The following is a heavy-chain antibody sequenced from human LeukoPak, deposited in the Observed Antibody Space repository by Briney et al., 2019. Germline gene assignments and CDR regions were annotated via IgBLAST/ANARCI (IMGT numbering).Heavy chain of an antibody. CDR1: GGSIRSGSYY. CDR3: ARDLGGRIAARPGWFDP. CDR2: IYTSGNT. D-gene: IGHD6-6*01. J-gene: IGHJ5*02. Sequence: RTSETLSLTCTVSGGSIRSGSYYWTWIRQPAGKGLEWIGRIYTSGNTNYNPSLKSRVTISLDTSKNQFSLKLSSVTAADTAVYYCARDLGGRIAARPGWFDPWGQGTLVTVSS. V-gene: IGHV4-61*02.